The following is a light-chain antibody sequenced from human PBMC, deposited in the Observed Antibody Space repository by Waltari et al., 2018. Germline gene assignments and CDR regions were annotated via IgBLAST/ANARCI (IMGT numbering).Light chain of an antibody. V-gene: IGLV1-44*01. J-gene: IGLJ1*01. Sequence: QSMLTQPPSASGTPGQRVTIPCSGTASNIGGNLVNWYQQLPGKAPKLLIYRSDLRPSGVPDRFSGSKSGTSASLTISGLQAEDEADYYCCSYAGSGTYVFGTGTKVTVL. CDR3: CSYAGSGTYV. CDR1: ASNIGGNL. CDR2: RSD.